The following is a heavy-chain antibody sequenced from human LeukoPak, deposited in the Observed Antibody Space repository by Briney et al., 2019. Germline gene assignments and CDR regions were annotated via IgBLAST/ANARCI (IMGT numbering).Heavy chain of an antibody. J-gene: IGHJ4*02. CDR1: GHTFTSYG. D-gene: IGHD4-17*01. V-gene: IGHV1-18*01. Sequence: ASVKVSCKASGHTFTSYGISWVRQAPGQGLEWMGWISAYNGNTNYAQKRQGRVIMTTDTSTSTAYMELRSLRSDDTAVYYCARDLGSVTSDYWGQGTLVTVSS. CDR2: ISAYNGNT. CDR3: ARDLGSVTSDY.